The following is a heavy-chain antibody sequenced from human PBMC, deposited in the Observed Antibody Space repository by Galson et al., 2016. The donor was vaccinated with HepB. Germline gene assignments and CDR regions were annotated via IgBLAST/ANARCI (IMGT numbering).Heavy chain of an antibody. Sequence: SLRLSCAASGFTFSSYGMHWVRQAPGKGLEWVAVIAYDGSNKYYADSVKGRFTMSRDNSKNTLYLQMNSLRADDTAAYYCAKDRYRSSWFGYGMDVWGKGTTVTVSS. D-gene: IGHD6-13*01. CDR2: IAYDGSNK. J-gene: IGHJ6*04. V-gene: IGHV3-30*18. CDR3: AKDRYRSSWFGYGMDV. CDR1: GFTFSSYG.